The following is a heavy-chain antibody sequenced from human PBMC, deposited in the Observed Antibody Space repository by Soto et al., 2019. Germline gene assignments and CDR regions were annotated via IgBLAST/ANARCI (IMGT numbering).Heavy chain of an antibody. CDR1: GYSFTSYW. D-gene: IGHD3-22*01. V-gene: IGHV5-51*01. CDR2: IYPGDSDT. J-gene: IGHJ3*02. CDR3: ASHYYDSSAPVPNAFDI. Sequence: PGESLKISCKGSGYSFTSYWIGWVRQMPGKGLEWMGIIYPGDSDTRYSPSFQGQVTISADKSISTAYLQWSSLKASDTAMYYCASHYYDSSAPVPNAFDIWGQGTMVTVSS.